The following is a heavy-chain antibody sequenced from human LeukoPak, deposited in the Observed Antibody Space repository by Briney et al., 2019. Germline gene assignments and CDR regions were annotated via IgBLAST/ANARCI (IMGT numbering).Heavy chain of an antibody. CDR3: ASIAAAGKTPHGMDV. D-gene: IGHD6-13*01. CDR2: IYFSGET. J-gene: IGHJ6*02. Sequence: SETLSLTCTVSGASIRSTSYYWGWIRQPPGKGLEWIGKIYFSGETYYNPSVKSRVTISVDTSKNQFSLKLSSVTAADTAVYYCASIAAAGKTPHGMDVWGQGTTVTVSS. CDR1: GASIRSTSYY. V-gene: IGHV4-39*07.